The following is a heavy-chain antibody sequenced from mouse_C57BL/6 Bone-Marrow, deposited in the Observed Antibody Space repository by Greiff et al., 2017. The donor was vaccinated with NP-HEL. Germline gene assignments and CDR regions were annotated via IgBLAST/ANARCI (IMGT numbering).Heavy chain of an antibody. CDR3: ARPEDSSYYWYFDV. J-gene: IGHJ1*03. D-gene: IGHD1-1*01. V-gene: IGHV4-1*01. CDR1: GIDFSRYW. Sequence: EVQLVESGGGLVQPGGSLKLSCAASGIDFSRYWMSWVRRAPGKGLEWIGEINPDSSTINYEPNLKDKFIISRDNSKNTPYLQMSNVRSEDTALDYCARPEDSSYYWYFDVWGTGTTVTVSS. CDR2: INPDSSTI.